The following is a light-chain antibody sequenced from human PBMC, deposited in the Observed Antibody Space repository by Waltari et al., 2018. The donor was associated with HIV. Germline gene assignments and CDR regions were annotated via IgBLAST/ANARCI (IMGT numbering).Light chain of an antibody. CDR1: TSNIGHNF. CDR3: ATWDDSLSGWV. V-gene: IGLV1-47*01. CDR2: RND. J-gene: IGLJ3*02. Sequence: QSVLTQPPSASGTPGQRVTISCSGSTSNIGHNFIYWYHQFPGTAPKLLIDRNDQRPSGVPDRVSGSKSGTSASLAISGLRSEDEADYYCATWDDSLSGWVFSGGTKLTVL.